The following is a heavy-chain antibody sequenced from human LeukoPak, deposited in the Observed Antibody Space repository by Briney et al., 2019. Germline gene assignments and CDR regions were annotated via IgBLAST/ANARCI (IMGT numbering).Heavy chain of an antibody. CDR3: ARRITIFGGKSPFDY. CDR2: INHSGST. D-gene: IGHD3-3*01. CDR1: GGSFSGYY. Sequence: SETLSLTCAVYGGSFSGYYWSWIRQPPGKGLEWIGEINHSGSTNYNPSLKSRVTISVDTSKNQFSLKLSSVTAADTAVYYCARRITIFGGKSPFDYWGQRTLVTVSS. J-gene: IGHJ4*02. V-gene: IGHV4-34*01.